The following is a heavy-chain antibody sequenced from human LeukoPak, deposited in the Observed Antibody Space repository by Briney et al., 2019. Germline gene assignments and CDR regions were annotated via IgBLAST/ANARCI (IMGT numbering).Heavy chain of an antibody. Sequence: EASVKVSCKASGYTFTRYGISWVRQAPGQGREGMGWISAYNGNTNYAQKLQGRVTMTTDTSTSTAYMELRSLRSDDTAVYYCARSSSTPWYFDLWGRGTLVTVSS. D-gene: IGHD2-2*01. CDR2: ISAYNGNT. V-gene: IGHV1-18*04. J-gene: IGHJ2*01. CDR1: GYTFTRYG. CDR3: ARSSSTPWYFDL.